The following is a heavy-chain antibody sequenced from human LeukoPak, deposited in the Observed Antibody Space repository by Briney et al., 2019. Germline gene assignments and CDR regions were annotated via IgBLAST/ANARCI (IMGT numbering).Heavy chain of an antibody. CDR2: INFTGSSDTGST. V-gene: IGHV4-34*01. D-gene: IGHD3-3*01. CDR1: GGSFSAYS. Sequence: SETLSLTCAVSGGSFSAYSWNWIRQPPGKGLEWIVEINFTGSSDTGSTSYSPSLKSRVTISADTSKNQFSLHLRSATVADTGVYFCARGFSGFWEFDFWGQGTLVTVSS. CDR3: ARGFSGFWEFDF. J-gene: IGHJ4*02.